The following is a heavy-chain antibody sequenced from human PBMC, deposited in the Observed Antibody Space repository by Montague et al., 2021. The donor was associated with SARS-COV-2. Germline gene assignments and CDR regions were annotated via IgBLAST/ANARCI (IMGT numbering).Heavy chain of an antibody. Sequence: SETLSLTCAVYGGSSSNYYWSWIRQSPGKGLEWVGEINHSGYTDYSPSXGSRLTISLDTSKKQFSLKMTSVTAADTAVYYCASAPRFSFGYWAYWGQGTLVSVAS. V-gene: IGHV4-34*01. D-gene: IGHD5-18*01. J-gene: IGHJ4*02. CDR3: ASAPRFSFGYWAY. CDR1: GGSSSNYY. CDR2: INHSGYT.